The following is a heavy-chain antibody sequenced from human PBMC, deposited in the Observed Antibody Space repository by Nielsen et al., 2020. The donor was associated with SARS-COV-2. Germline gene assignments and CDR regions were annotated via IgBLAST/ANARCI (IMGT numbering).Heavy chain of an antibody. D-gene: IGHD4-17*01. J-gene: IGHJ6*03. CDR3: ARGPPTTVTTLYYYYMDV. Sequence: SETLSLTCTVSGYSISSGYYWGWIRQPPGKGLEWIGSIYHSGSTYYNPSLKSRVTISVGTSKNQFSLKLSSVTAADTAVYYCARGPPTTVTTLYYYYMDVWGKGTTVTVSS. CDR2: IYHSGST. CDR1: GYSISSGYY. V-gene: IGHV4-38-2*02.